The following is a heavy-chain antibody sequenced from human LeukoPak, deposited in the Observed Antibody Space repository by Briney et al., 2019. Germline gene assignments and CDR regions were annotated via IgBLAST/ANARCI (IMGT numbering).Heavy chain of an antibody. CDR2: INSDGSST. CDR3: ARAHITGTPDY. CDR1: GFTFSNFA. V-gene: IGHV3-74*01. J-gene: IGHJ4*02. Sequence: QTGRSLRLSCAASGFTFSNFAMHWVRQAPGKGLVWVSRINSDGSSTSYADSVKGRFTISRDNAKNTLYLQMNSLRAEGTAVYYCARAHITGTPDYWGQGTLVTVSS. D-gene: IGHD1-7*01.